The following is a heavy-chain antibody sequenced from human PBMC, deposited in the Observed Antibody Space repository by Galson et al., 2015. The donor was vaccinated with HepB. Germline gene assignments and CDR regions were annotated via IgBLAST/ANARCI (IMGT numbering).Heavy chain of an antibody. V-gene: IGHV3-30*18. CDR1: GFTFSSYG. CDR2: ISYDGSNK. Sequence: SLRLSCAASGFTFSSYGMHWVRQAPGKGLEWVAVISYDGSNKYYADSVKGRFTISRDNSKNTLYLQMNSLRAEDTAVYYCAKDLYSGSYTAHFDYWGQGTLVTVSS. CDR3: AKDLYSGSYTAHFDY. D-gene: IGHD1-26*01. J-gene: IGHJ4*02.